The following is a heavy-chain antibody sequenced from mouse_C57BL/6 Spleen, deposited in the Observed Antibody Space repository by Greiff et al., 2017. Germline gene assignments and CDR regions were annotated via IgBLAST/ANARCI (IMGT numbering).Heavy chain of an antibody. Sequence: QVQLQQPGAELVRPGSSVKLSCKASGYTFTSYWMDWVKQRPGQGLEWIGNIYPSASDTPSNQKFKDKATLTVDKSSSTAYMQLSSLTSEDSAVYYCARRPDYWGQGTTLTVSS. CDR1: GYTFTSYW. J-gene: IGHJ2*01. V-gene: IGHV1-61*01. CDR3: ARRPDY. CDR2: IYPSASDT.